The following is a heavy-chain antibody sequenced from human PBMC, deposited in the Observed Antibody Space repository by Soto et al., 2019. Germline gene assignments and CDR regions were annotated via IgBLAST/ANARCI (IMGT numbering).Heavy chain of an antibody. J-gene: IGHJ4*02. CDR1: GVSFKSYV. CDR3: ARADYYDSSGYFDY. Sequence: PGWCMRLSCAASGVSFKSYVIHWVLQAPGKGLEWVAVIWYDGSNKYYADSVKGRFTISRDNSKNTLYLQMNSLRAEDTAVYYCARADYYDSSGYFDYWGQGTLVTVSS. V-gene: IGHV3-33*01. CDR2: IWYDGSNK. D-gene: IGHD3-22*01.